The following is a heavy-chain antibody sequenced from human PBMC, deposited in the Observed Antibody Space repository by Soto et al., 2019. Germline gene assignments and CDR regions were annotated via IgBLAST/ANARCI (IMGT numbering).Heavy chain of an antibody. CDR3: ASTYSSSWYWFDP. D-gene: IGHD6-13*01. V-gene: IGHV2-26*01. Sequence: QVTVKESGPVVVKPTETLTLTCTVSGFSLSNAGLGVSWIRQPPGKALEWLAHIFSNDEKSYSTFLKSRLTISKDTSKSQVVLTMTNIDPVDTATYYCASTYSSSWYWFDPWGQGTLVTVSS. CDR1: GFSLSNAGLG. CDR2: IFSNDEK. J-gene: IGHJ5*02.